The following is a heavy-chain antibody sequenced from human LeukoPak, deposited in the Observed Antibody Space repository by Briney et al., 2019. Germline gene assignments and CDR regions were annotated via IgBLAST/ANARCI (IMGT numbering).Heavy chain of an antibody. Sequence: PGGSLRLSCAAAGFTFSHYGMHWVRQAPGKGLDWVSIVYSGGSTYYADSVKGRFTISRDNSKNTLYLQMNSLRAEDTAVYYCARDKAGNRYFDSWGQGTLVTVSS. V-gene: IGHV3-53*01. CDR1: GFTFSHYG. D-gene: IGHD6-19*01. J-gene: IGHJ4*02. CDR3: ARDKAGNRYFDS. CDR2: VYSGGST.